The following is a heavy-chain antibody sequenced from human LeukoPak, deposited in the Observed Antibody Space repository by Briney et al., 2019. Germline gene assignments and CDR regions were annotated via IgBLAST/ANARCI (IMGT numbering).Heavy chain of an antibody. CDR1: GYTFTGYY. J-gene: IGHJ3*02. CDR3: ARDMVVGATTRGSAVVGAFDI. Sequence: ASVKVSCKASGYTFTGYYMHWVRQAPGQGLEWMGRINPNSGGTNYAQKFQGRVTMTRDTSISTAYMELSSLRSDDTAVYYCARDMVVGATTRGSAVVGAFDIWGQGTMVTVSS. D-gene: IGHD1-26*01. CDR2: INPNSGGT. V-gene: IGHV1-2*06.